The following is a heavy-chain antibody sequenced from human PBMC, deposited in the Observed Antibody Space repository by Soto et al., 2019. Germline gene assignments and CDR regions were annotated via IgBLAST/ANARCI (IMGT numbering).Heavy chain of an antibody. D-gene: IGHD6-6*01. V-gene: IGHV3-72*01. CDR3: ARVDPGGSSDDPGVDY. CDR2: TRNKANSYTT. CDR1: GFTFSDHY. Sequence: GGSLRLSCAASGFTFSDHYMDWVRQAPGKGLEWVGRTRNKANSYTTEYAASVKGRFTISRDDSKNSLYLQMNSLKTEDTAVYYCARVDPGGSSDDPGVDYWGQGTLVTVSS. J-gene: IGHJ4*02.